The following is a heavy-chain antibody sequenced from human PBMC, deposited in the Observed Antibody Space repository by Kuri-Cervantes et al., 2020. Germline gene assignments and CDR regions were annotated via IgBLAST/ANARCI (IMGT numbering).Heavy chain of an antibody. Sequence: ASVKVSCKASGYTFTGYYMHWVRQAPGQGLEWMGWINPNSGGTNYAQKFQGRVTMTRDTSISTAYMELSRLRSDDTAVYFCARASTIVDDDDFWSGPSHFDSWGQGTLVTVSS. CDR2: INPNSGGT. V-gene: IGHV1-2*02. D-gene: IGHD3-3*01. CDR1: GYTFTGYY. J-gene: IGHJ4*02. CDR3: ARASTIVDDDDFWSGPSHFDS.